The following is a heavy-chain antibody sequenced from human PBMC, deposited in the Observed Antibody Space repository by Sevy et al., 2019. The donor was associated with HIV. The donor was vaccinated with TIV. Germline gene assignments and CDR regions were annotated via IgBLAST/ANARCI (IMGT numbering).Heavy chain of an antibody. CDR3: TTDPRYCSGGSCYHFDY. CDR2: IKSKTDGGTT. J-gene: IGHJ4*02. D-gene: IGHD2-15*01. V-gene: IGHV3-15*01. Sequence: GGSLRLSCAASGFIFSNAWMSWVRQAPGKGLEWVGRIKSKTDGGTTAYAAPVKGRFTISRDDSQNTLYLQMNSLKTEGTGVYYCTTDPRYCSGGSCYHFDYWGQGTLVTVSS. CDR1: GFIFSNAW.